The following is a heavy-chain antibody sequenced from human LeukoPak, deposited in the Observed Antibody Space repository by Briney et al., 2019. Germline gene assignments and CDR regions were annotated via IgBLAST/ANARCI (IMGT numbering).Heavy chain of an antibody. Sequence: GGSLRLSCAASGFTFSNAWMSWVRQAPGKGLEWVGRIKSKTDGGTTDYAVPVKGRFTISRDDSKNTLYLQMNSLKTEDTAVYYCTTDVDYYGSGSYLSVDYWGQGTLVTVSS. CDR2: IKSKTDGGTT. CDR1: GFTFSNAW. D-gene: IGHD3-10*01. J-gene: IGHJ4*02. CDR3: TTDVDYYGSGSYLSVDY. V-gene: IGHV3-15*01.